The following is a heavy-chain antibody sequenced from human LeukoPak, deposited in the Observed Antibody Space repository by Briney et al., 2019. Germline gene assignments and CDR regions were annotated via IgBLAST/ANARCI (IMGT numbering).Heavy chain of an antibody. CDR2: ISYDGSNK. Sequence: GGSLRLSCATSGFTFNDYWMNWVRQAPGKGLEWVAVISYDGSNKYYADSVKGRFTISRDNSKNTLYLQMNSLRAEDTAVYYCARDLKLGYCSGGSCYSGPFDYWGQGTLVTVSS. J-gene: IGHJ4*02. D-gene: IGHD2-15*01. CDR1: GFTFNDYW. CDR3: ARDLKLGYCSGGSCYSGPFDY. V-gene: IGHV3-30*03.